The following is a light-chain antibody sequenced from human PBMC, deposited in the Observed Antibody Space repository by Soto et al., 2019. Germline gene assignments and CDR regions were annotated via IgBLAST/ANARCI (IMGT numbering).Light chain of an antibody. CDR1: QSLVDSDGNTY. CDR3: MEGTDWPPWT. CDR2: KVS. V-gene: IGKV2-30*01. J-gene: IGKJ1*01. Sequence: DVVLTQSPLSLSVTLGQPASISCRSSQSLVDSDGNTYLNWFQQRPGQSPRRLIYKVSNRDSGVPDRFSGSGSDTDFTLKISRVEAEDVGVYYCMEGTDWPPWTFGQGTKVEIK.